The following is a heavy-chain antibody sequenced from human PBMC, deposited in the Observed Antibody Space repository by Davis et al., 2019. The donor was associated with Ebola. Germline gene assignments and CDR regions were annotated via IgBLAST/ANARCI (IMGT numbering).Heavy chain of an antibody. CDR2: INSDGSST. CDR1: GFTFSSYW. CDR3: ARGDYGDYTGRIDY. Sequence: HTGGSLRLSCAASGFTFSSYWMHWVRQAPGKGLVWVSRINSDGSSTSYADSVKGRFTISRDNDKNTLYLQMNSLRAEDTAVYYCARGDYGDYTGRIDYWGQGTLVTVSS. J-gene: IGHJ4*02. V-gene: IGHV3-74*01. D-gene: IGHD4-17*01.